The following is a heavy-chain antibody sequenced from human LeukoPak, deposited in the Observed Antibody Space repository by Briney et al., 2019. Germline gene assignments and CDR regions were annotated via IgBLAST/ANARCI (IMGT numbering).Heavy chain of an antibody. D-gene: IGHD6-13*01. CDR2: ISGGASTT. CDR1: ALTFSSYA. CDR3: AKGYARIAASDSFDS. Sequence: PGGSMRLSCAVSALTFSSYAMSWVSHPDGEWMEWVSSISGGASTTYYADVLKGRFTISRDNSKNRLYVQMNSLRADDTAVYYCAKGYARIAASDSFDSWGQGTLVTVSS. J-gene: IGHJ4*02. V-gene: IGHV3-23*01.